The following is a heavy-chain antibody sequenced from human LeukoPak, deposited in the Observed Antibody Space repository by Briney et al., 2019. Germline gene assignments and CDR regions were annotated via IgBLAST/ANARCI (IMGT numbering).Heavy chain of an antibody. CDR1: GFTFSTYA. J-gene: IGHJ5*02. Sequence: GGSLRLSCSASGFTFSTYAMYWVGQAPGKGLEWVSSISSSSSYIYYADSVKGRFTISRDNAKNSLYLQMNSLRAEDTAVYYCAGYYYGSGSYNWFDPWGQGTLVTVSS. CDR3: AGYYYGSGSYNWFDP. CDR2: ISSSSSYI. D-gene: IGHD3-10*01. V-gene: IGHV3-21*01.